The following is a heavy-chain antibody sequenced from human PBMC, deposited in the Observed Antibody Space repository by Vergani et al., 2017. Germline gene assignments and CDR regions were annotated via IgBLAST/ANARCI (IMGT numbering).Heavy chain of an antibody. V-gene: IGHV4-34*01. CDR1: GGSFTSYH. CDR3: ARVNTETNGHLYYYYYMDV. D-gene: IGHD4-11*01. CDR2: IDHTGRP. Sequence: QVQLQQWGGGLLKPSVTLSLTCVVNGGSFTSYHWTWIRQSPGEVLEWVGDIDHTGRPDYNPSLKSRLTMSVDKSRNQFSLTLNSVTATDTAIYFCARVNTETNGHLYYYYYMDVWGQGTAVTVS. J-gene: IGHJ6*03.